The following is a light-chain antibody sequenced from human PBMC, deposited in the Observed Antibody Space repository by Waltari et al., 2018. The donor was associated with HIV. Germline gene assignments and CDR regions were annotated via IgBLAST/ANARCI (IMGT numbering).Light chain of an antibody. Sequence: DIQMTQSPSTLSASVGDRVTITCRASQSISSWLAWYQQKPGKAPKLLIYKASSLESGVPSRFSGSGSGTEFTLTISSLQPDDFATYYCQQYISMGTFGQGTKVEIK. CDR2: KAS. CDR1: QSISSW. J-gene: IGKJ1*01. CDR3: QQYISMGT. V-gene: IGKV1-5*03.